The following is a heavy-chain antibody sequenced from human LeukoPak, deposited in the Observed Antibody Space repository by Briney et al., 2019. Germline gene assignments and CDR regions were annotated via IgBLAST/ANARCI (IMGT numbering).Heavy chain of an antibody. Sequence: PGGSLRLSCEASGFTFSSYSMNWVRQAPGKGLEWVSYISFSSATIHYADSVKGRFTISRDNSKNTLYLQMNSLRAEDTAVYYCARPGRSWYYDYWGQGTLVTVSS. CDR2: ISFSSATI. CDR3: ARPGRSWYYDY. J-gene: IGHJ4*02. V-gene: IGHV3-48*01. CDR1: GFTFSSYS. D-gene: IGHD6-13*01.